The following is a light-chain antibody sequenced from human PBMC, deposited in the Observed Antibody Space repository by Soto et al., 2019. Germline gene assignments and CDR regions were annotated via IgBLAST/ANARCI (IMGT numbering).Light chain of an antibody. CDR2: GAS. J-gene: IGKJ1*01. V-gene: IGKV3-20*01. CDR1: QSVSNNY. Sequence: EIVLTQSPGTLSLSPGERATLSCRASQSVSNNYLAWYQQKPGQAPSLLIYGASNRATGIPDRFSGSGSGTDFTVTISRLEPEDFAVYYCQQYGSSGTFGQGTMV. CDR3: QQYGSSGT.